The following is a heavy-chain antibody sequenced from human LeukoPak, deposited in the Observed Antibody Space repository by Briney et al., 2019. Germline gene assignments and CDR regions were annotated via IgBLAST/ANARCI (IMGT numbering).Heavy chain of an antibody. V-gene: IGHV3-20*04. CDR1: GFTFDDYG. CDR2: INWSGGST. J-gene: IGHJ3*02. D-gene: IGHD5-12*01. CDR3: ARGGGMVATGDDAFDI. Sequence: GGSLRLSCAASGFTFDDYGMSWVRQAPGKGLEWVSGINWSGGSTGYADSVKGRFTISRDNAKNSLYLQMNSLRAEDTALYYCARGGGMVATGDDAFDIWGQGTMVTVSS.